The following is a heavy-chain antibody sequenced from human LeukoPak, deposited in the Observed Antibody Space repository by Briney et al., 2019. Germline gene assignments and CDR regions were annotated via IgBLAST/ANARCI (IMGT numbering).Heavy chain of an antibody. V-gene: IGHV1-69*05. D-gene: IGHD6-19*01. CDR3: ARESSGWYGDGD. J-gene: IGHJ1*01. Sequence: ASVKVSCKASGGTFSSYAISWVRQAPGPGLEWMGRIIPIFGTANYAQKFQGRVTITTDESTSTAYMELSSLRSEDTAVYYCARESSGWYGDGDWGQGTLVTVSS. CDR1: GGTFSSYA. CDR2: IIPIFGTA.